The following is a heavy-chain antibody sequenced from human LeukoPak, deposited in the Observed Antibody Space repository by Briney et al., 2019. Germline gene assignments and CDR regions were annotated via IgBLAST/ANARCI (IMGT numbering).Heavy chain of an antibody. CDR3: ARDRYCSSTSCSHYYDSSGYYYADY. CDR2: ISSSGSTI. D-gene: IGHD3-22*01. Sequence: PGGSLRLSCAASGFTFSDYYMSWIRQAPGKGLEWDSYISSSGSTIYYADSVKGRFTISRDNAKNSLYLQMNSLRAEDTAVYYCARDRYCSSTSCSHYYDSSGYYYADYWGQGTLVTVSS. J-gene: IGHJ4*02. CDR1: GFTFSDYY. V-gene: IGHV3-11*01.